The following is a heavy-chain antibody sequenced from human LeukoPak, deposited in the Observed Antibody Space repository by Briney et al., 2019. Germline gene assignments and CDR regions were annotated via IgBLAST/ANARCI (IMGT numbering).Heavy chain of an antibody. CDR3: ARDYLVGAPLDS. V-gene: IGHV4-4*07. CDR2: MYISGNT. D-gene: IGHD1-26*01. J-gene: IGHJ4*02. CDR1: GDSITNYY. Sequence: TSDTLSLTCTVSGDSITNYYGAWLRHPAEEGLEWIGRMYISGNTNYNPSLKSRVSISIDKTKNQFSLKLRSVTAADTAIYYCARDYLVGAPLDSWGQGTLVTVSS.